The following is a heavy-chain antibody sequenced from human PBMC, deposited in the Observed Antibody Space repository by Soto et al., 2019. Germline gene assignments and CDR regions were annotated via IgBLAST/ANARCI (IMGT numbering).Heavy chain of an antibody. CDR3: ARGRYCSSTSCYTSRYYYYYGMDV. D-gene: IGHD2-2*02. Sequence: PSETMSLTCAVYGGSFSGYYWSWIRQPPGKGLEWIGEINHSGSTNYNPSLKSRVTISVDTSKNQFSLKLSSVTAADTAVYYCARGRYCSSTSCYTSRYYYYYGMDVWGQGTTVTAP. V-gene: IGHV4-34*01. CDR2: INHSGST. J-gene: IGHJ6*02. CDR1: GGSFSGYY.